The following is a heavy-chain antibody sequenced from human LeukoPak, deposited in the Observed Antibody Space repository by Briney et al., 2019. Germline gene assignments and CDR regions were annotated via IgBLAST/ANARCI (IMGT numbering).Heavy chain of an antibody. J-gene: IGHJ4*02. Sequence: PGGSLRLSCAASGFTFSTHSMSWVRQSPGKGLEWVSSISGGSSHIYYADSMKGRFTISRDNAKNSLFLQMNSLRAEDTAVYYCARDFSTQLDGYSPPYHFDHWGQGALVTVSS. V-gene: IGHV3-21*01. D-gene: IGHD5-24*01. CDR3: ARDFSTQLDGYSPPYHFDH. CDR1: GFTFSTHS. CDR2: ISGGSSHI.